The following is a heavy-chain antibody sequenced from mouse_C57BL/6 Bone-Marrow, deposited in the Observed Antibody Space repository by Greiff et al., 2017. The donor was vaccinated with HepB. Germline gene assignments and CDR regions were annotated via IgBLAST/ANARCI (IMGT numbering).Heavy chain of an antibody. V-gene: IGHV2-2*01. J-gene: IGHJ4*01. CDR2: IWSGGST. D-gene: IGHD1-1*01. Sequence: VQLKESGPGLVQPSQSLSITCTVSGFSLTSYGVHWVRQSPGKGLEWLGVIWSGGSTDYNAAFISRLSISKDNSKSQVFFKMNSLQADDTAIYYCARRIYPYAMDYWGQGTSVTVSS. CDR3: ARRIYPYAMDY. CDR1: GFSLTSYG.